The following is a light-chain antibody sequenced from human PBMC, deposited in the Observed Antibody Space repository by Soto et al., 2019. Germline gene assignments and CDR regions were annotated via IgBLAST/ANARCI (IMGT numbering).Light chain of an antibody. CDR2: DAS. Sequence: DIGFTQSPTTLSLSPGERATLSCRASQSVSSYLAWYQQKPGQAPRLLIYDASNRATDIPARFSGSGSGTEFTLTISSLQSEDFAEYHCQQYNNWPQTFGQGTKVDI. J-gene: IGKJ1*01. CDR1: QSVSSY. V-gene: IGKV3-11*01. CDR3: QQYNNWPQT.